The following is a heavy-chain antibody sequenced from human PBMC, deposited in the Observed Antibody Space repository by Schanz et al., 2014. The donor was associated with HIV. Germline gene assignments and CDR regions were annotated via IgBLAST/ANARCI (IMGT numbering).Heavy chain of an antibody. CDR1: GFTLRSYA. V-gene: IGHV3-30*18. D-gene: IGHD3-10*01. CDR2: ISYDGTDK. CDR3: AKGQRGMVRGDNDY. J-gene: IGHJ4*02. Sequence: QVRLVESGGGVVQPGRSRRLSCAASGFTLRSYAMHWVRQAPGKGLHWVAVISYDGTDKYYADSVKGRFTISRDNSKNTLYLQMNSLRAEDTAVYYCAKGQRGMVRGDNDYWGQGTQVTVSS.